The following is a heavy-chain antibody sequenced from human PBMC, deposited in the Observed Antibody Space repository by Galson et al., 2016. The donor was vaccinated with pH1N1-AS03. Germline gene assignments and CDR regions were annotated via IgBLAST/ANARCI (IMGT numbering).Heavy chain of an antibody. Sequence: PALVKPTQTLTLTCTFSGFSLSTSGMCVSWIRQPPGKALEWLARIAWDDDKYYSTSLKTRLTTSNDTSKNQVVLTIPNMDPVDTATYSCARMRDYGDLRDAFDIWGQGTMVTVSS. CDR1: GFSLSTSGMC. J-gene: IGHJ3*02. CDR3: ARMRDYGDLRDAFDI. CDR2: IAWDDDK. V-gene: IGHV2-70*11. D-gene: IGHD4-17*01.